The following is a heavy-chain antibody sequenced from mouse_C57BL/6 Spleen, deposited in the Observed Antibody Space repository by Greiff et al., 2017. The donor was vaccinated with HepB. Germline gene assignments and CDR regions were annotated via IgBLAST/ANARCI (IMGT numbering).Heavy chain of an antibody. Sequence: VQLQESGAELVKPGASVKISCKASGYAFSSYWMNWVKQRPGKGLEWIGQIYPGDGDTNYNGKFKGKATLTADKSSSTAYMQLSSLTSEDSAVYVCARAYGYDGRTGAYWGQGTLVTVSA. V-gene: IGHV1-80*01. CDR2: IYPGDGDT. J-gene: IGHJ3*01. D-gene: IGHD2-2*01. CDR3: ARAYGYDGRTGAY. CDR1: GYAFSSYW.